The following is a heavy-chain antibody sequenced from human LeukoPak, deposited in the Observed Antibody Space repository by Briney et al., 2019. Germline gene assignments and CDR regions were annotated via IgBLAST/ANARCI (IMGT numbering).Heavy chain of an antibody. CDR1: GFTFGSYG. CDR2: IWYDGSNK. V-gene: IGHV3-33*01. D-gene: IGHD6-13*01. Sequence: GRSLRLSCAASGFTFGSYGMHWVRQAPGKGLEWVAVIWYDGSNKYYADSVKGRFTISRDNSKNTLYLQMNSLRAEDTAVYYCASAQGIAAAGDYWGQGTLVTVSS. J-gene: IGHJ4*02. CDR3: ASAQGIAAAGDY.